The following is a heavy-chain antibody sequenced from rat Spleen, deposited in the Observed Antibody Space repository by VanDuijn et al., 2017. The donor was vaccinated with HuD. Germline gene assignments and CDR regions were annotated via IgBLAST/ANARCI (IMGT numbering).Heavy chain of an antibody. Sequence: EVQLVESGGGLVQPGRSLKLSCAASGFTFSDYNRAWVRQAPKKGLEWVATIIYDGSRTYYRDSVRGRFTISRDNAKSTLYLQMDSLRSEDTATYYCTTGPRILRLDWFAYWGQGTLVTVSS. D-gene: IGHD1-6*01. CDR3: TTGPRILRLDWFAY. V-gene: IGHV5S10*01. CDR2: IIYDGSRT. CDR1: GFTFSDYN. J-gene: IGHJ3*01.